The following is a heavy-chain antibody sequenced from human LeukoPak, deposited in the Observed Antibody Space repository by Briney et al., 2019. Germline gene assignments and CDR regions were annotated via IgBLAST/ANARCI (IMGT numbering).Heavy chain of an antibody. CDR2: IRPDGSNK. V-gene: IGHV3-30*02. CDR3: AKGKMATKTFDD. D-gene: IGHD5-24*01. J-gene: IGHJ4*02. CDR1: GFTFSSYD. Sequence: GGFLRLSCAASGFTFSSYDMHWVRQAPGKGLEWVALIRPDGSNKYYADSVKGRFTISRDNPKNTLYLQMNSLRGEDSAVYYCAKGKMATKTFDDWGQGTLVTVSS.